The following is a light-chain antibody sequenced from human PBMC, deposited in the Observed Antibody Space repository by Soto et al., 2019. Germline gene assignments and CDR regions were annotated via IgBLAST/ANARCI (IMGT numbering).Light chain of an antibody. CDR1: QSVSSN. CDR3: QQYNNWPGT. CDR2: GAS. Sequence: DIVMTPSPATLAVSPRETATLSCRASQSVSSNLAWYQQKPGQAPRLLIYGASTRATGIPARFSGSGSGTEFTLTISSLQSEDFAVYYCQQYNNWPGTFGQGTKVDIK. J-gene: IGKJ1*01. V-gene: IGKV3-15*01.